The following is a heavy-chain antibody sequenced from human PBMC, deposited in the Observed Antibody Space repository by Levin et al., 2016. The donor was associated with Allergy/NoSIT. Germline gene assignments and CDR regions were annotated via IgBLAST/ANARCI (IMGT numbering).Heavy chain of an antibody. CDR1: RFTFRSYG. D-gene: IGHD3-22*01. CDR2: ISYDGSDK. CDR3: AGLRRDDSSGYYSDY. Sequence: GESLKISCVASRFTFRSYGMHWVRQAPGKGLESVAVISYDGSDKYYADSVKGRFTISRDNSKNTLYLQMNSLRAEDTAVYYCAGLRRDDSSGYYSDYWGQGTLVTVSS. J-gene: IGHJ4*02. V-gene: IGHV3-30*03.